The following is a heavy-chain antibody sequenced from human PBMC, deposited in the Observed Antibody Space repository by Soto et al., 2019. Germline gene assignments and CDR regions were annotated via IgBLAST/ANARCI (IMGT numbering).Heavy chain of an antibody. CDR2: ISTYNGYT. V-gene: IGHV1-18*01. J-gene: IGHJ6*02. CDR1: GYTFTTYG. Sequence: QVQLVQSGAEVKKPGASVKVSCKASGYTFTTYGISWVRQAPGQGLEWMGWISTYNGYTNYAQKLQGRVTMTTDTPTSTAFMELRSLRSDDTAVYYCAREGRGYGLDVWGQGTTVTVSS. CDR3: AREGRGYGLDV.